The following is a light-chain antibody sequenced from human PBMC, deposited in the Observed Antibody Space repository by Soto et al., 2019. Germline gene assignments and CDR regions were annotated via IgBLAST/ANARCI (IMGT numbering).Light chain of an antibody. CDR1: QNVYPF. J-gene: IGKJ4*01. CDR3: QQRNGWPRT. V-gene: IGKV3-11*01. CDR2: DAS. Sequence: DIVLTQSHGTLSLSPGDTASLSCRASQNVYPFLAWYQQKPGKSPRLLVYDASNRDKGIPARFSGTGSGTEFTLTISNLEPEDFAVYYCQQRNGWPRTFGAGTRVEI.